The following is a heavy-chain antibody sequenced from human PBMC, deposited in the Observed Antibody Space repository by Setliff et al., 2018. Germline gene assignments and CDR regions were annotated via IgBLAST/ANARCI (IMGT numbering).Heavy chain of an antibody. D-gene: IGHD5-18*01. CDR3: ARFVGYTYGYDY. CDR2: ISSDGGSI. J-gene: IGHJ4*02. V-gene: IGHV3-23*03. CDR1: GFTFSSDA. Sequence: LRLSCAASGFTFSSDAMTWVRQAPGKGLEWVSVISSDGGSIYYADSVKGRFTISRDNAKNSLYLQMNSLRAEDTAVYYCARFVGYTYGYDYWGRGTLVTVSS.